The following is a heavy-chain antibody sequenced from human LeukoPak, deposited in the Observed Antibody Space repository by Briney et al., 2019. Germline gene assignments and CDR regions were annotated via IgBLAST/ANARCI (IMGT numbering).Heavy chain of an antibody. Sequence: TPSETLSLTCTVSGGSISSYYWSWIRQPPGKGLEWIGYIYYSGSTNYNPSLKSRVTISVDTSKNQFSLKLSSVTAADTAVYYCAGSVGATYYFDYWGQGTLVTVSS. CDR1: GGSISSYY. V-gene: IGHV4-59*08. CDR2: IYYSGST. CDR3: AGSVGATYYFDY. D-gene: IGHD1-26*01. J-gene: IGHJ4*02.